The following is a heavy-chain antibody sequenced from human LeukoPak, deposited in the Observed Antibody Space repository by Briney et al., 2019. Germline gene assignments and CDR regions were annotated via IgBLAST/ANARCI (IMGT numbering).Heavy chain of an antibody. CDR2: VSGSGGST. Sequence: HPGGSLTLSCAPSGLTFSNYAMTWVRQAPGKGLEWVSCVSGSGGSTDYADSVKGRFTISRDNSKNTLYLQMNSLTADDTAVYYCTKCGTTCYANAFYIWGQGTMVSVSS. V-gene: IGHV3-23*01. CDR1: GLTFSNYA. J-gene: IGHJ3*02. CDR3: TKCGTTCYANAFYI. D-gene: IGHD2-2*01.